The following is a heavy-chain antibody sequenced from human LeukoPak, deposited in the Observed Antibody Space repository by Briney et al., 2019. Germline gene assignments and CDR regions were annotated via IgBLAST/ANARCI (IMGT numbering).Heavy chain of an antibody. CDR3: AKDPRGYSYGPGAFDI. D-gene: IGHD5-18*01. V-gene: IGHV3-30*02. CDR2: IRYDGSNK. CDR1: GFTFSSYG. Sequence: GGSLRLSCAASGFTFSSYGMHWVRQAPGKGLEWEAFIRYDGSNKYYADSVKGRFTISRDNSKNTLYLQMNSLRAEDTAVYYCAKDPRGYSYGPGAFDIWGQGTMVTVSS. J-gene: IGHJ3*02.